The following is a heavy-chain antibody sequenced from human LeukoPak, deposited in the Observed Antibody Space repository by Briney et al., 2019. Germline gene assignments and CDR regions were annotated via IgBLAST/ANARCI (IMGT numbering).Heavy chain of an antibody. J-gene: IGHJ4*02. D-gene: IGHD3-10*01. Sequence: PGGSLRLSCAASGFTFSSYGMHSVRQAPGKGLEGVSFIRYDGGDKYYADSVKGRFTVSRDYSKSTLYIQMDSLRAEDKAVYYCARAKPKNMVRGLIMRRESRYYFDYWGQGTLVTVSS. CDR1: GFTFSSYG. CDR3: ARAKPKNMVRGLIMRRESRYYFDY. CDR2: IRYDGGDK. V-gene: IGHV3-30*02.